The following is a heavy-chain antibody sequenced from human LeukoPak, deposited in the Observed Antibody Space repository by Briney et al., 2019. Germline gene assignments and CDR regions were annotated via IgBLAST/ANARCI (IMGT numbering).Heavy chain of an antibody. Sequence: GGSLRRSCAASGFTFDDYGMHWVRQTPGKDLEWISLISGDGGSTYYADSVKGRFSISRDNSKNSLYLQMNSLRSEDTALYYCTKDLVWGSYRSLDYWGQGTLVTVSS. CDR3: TKDLVWGSYRSLDY. V-gene: IGHV3-43*02. CDR1: GFTFDDYG. J-gene: IGHJ4*02. D-gene: IGHD3-16*02. CDR2: ISGDGGST.